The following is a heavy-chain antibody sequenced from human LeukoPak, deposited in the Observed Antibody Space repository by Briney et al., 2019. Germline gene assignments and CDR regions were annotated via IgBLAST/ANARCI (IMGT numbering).Heavy chain of an antibody. D-gene: IGHD2-15*01. CDR2: INSDGSST. CDR1: GFTFSSYW. V-gene: IGHV3-74*01. J-gene: IGHJ4*02. CDR3: ARDLGGGWYFN. Sequence: QPGGSLRLSCAASGFTFSSYWMRWVRHVPGKGLVWVSHINSDGSSTNYADSVKGRFTISRDNAKNTLYLQMNSLRAEDTAVYYCARDLGGGWYFNWGQGTLVTVSS.